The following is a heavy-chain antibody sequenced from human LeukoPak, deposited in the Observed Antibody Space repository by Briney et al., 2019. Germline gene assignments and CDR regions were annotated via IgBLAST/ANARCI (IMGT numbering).Heavy chain of an antibody. CDR3: ATHERLYYGSGSYSDY. CDR2: FDPEDGET. J-gene: IGHJ4*02. D-gene: IGHD3-10*01. Sequence: ASVKVSCKVSGYTLTELSMHWVRQAPGKGLEWRGGFDPEDGETIYAQKFQGRVTMTEDTSTDTAYMELGSLRSEDTAVYYCATHERLYYGSGSYSDYWGQGTLVTVSS. V-gene: IGHV1-24*01. CDR1: GYTLTELS.